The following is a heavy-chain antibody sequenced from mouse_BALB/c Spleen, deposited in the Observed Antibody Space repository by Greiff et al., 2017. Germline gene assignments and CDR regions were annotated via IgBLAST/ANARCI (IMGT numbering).Heavy chain of an antibody. V-gene: IGHV1S81*02. J-gene: IGHJ4*01. CDR3: ARQLGPLYAMDY. CDR2: INPSNGRT. Sequence: QVQLQQPGAELVKPGASVKLSCKASGYTFTSYWMHWVKQRPGQGLEWIGEINPSNGRTNYNEKFKSKATLTVDKSSSTAYMQLSSLTSEDSAVYYCARQLGPLYAMDYWGQGTSVTVSS. CDR1: GYTFTSYW. D-gene: IGHD3-1*01.